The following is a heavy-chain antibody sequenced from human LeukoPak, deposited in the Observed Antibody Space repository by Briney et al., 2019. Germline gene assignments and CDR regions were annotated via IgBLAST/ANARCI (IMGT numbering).Heavy chain of an antibody. Sequence: SETLSLTCTVSGGSVSSGSYYWGWIRQPPGKGLEWIGSIYYSGSTYYNPSLKSRVTISVDTSKNQFSLKLSSVTAADTAVYYCARHVGGSGYLSYFDYWGQGTLVTVSS. CDR3: ARHVGGSGYLSYFDY. J-gene: IGHJ4*02. V-gene: IGHV4-39*01. CDR2: IYYSGST. CDR1: GGSVSSGSYY. D-gene: IGHD3-22*01.